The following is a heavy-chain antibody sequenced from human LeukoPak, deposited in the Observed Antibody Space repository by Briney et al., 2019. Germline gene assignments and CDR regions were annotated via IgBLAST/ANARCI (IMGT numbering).Heavy chain of an antibody. Sequence: SETLSLTCTVSGGSISSYYWSWIRQPAGKGLEWIGRIYTSGSTNYNPSLKSRVTMSVDTSKNQFSLKLSSVTAADTTVYYCARLTGTREKNAFDIWGQGTMVTVSS. V-gene: IGHV4-4*07. J-gene: IGHJ3*02. D-gene: IGHD7-27*01. CDR3: ARLTGTREKNAFDI. CDR2: IYTSGST. CDR1: GGSISSYY.